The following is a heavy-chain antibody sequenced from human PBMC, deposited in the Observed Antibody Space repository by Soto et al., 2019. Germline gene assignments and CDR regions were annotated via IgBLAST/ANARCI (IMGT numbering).Heavy chain of an antibody. CDR2: IIPIFGTA. V-gene: IGHV1-69*12. CDR3: ARIAPLDSYGYYWSDR. CDR1: GCTFSSYA. J-gene: IGHJ5*02. D-gene: IGHD5-18*01. Sequence: QVQLGQSGAEVKKPGSSVKVSCKASGCTFSSYAISWVRQAPGQGLEWMGGIIPIFGTANYAQKFQGRVTITADEPTSTAYMELSSLRSEATAVYYCARIAPLDSYGYYWSDRWGQGNLVTVCS.